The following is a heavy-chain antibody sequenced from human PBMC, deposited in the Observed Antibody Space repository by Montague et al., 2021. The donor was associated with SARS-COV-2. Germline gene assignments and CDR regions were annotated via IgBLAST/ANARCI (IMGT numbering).Heavy chain of an antibody. V-gene: IGHV3-33*01. D-gene: IGHD1-26*01. CDR2: IWNDGSNK. CDR1: GFTFSSHA. J-gene: IGHJ6*03. Sequence: SLRLSCAASGFTFSSHAMHWVRQAPGRGLEWVAVIWNDGSNKYYADSVKGRFTISRDNSNNTLYLQLNSLTADDTAVYYCARDPPYSNSAFYYYSYYLDVWGKGATVTVSS. CDR3: ARDPPYSNSAFYYYSYYLDV.